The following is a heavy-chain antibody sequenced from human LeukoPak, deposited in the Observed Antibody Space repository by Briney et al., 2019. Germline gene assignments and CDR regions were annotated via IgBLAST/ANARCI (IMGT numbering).Heavy chain of an antibody. Sequence: ASVKVSFKASGYTFTSYSIHWVRQAPGQGLECMGIINPSGSSTTYAQKFQGRVTMTRDTSTSTVYMELTSLRSEDTAVYYCARGAIYYYDSSGYIDYWGQGTLVTVSS. CDR1: GYTFTSYS. CDR3: ARGAIYYYDSSGYIDY. J-gene: IGHJ4*02. D-gene: IGHD3-22*01. CDR2: INPSGSST. V-gene: IGHV1-46*01.